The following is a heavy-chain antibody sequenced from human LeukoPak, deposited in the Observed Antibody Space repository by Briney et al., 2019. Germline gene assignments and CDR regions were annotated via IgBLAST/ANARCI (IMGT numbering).Heavy chain of an antibody. D-gene: IGHD3-10*01. V-gene: IGHV3-23*01. CDR1: GFTFSSYA. J-gene: IGHJ4*02. CDR3: AKGAGSGSYFDY. CDR2: ISGSGGST. Sequence: TGESLRLSCAASGFTFSSYAMSWVRQAPGKGLEWVSAISGSGGSTYYADSVKGRFTISRDNSKNTLYLQMNSLRAEDTAVYYCAKGAGSGSYFDYWGQGTLVTVSS.